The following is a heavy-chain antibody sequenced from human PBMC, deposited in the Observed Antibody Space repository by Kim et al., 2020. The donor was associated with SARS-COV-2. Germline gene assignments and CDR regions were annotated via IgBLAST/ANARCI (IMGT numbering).Heavy chain of an antibody. CDR1: GFTFSSYS. Sequence: GGSLRLSCAASGFTFSSYSMNWVRQAPGKGLEWVSSISSSSSYIYYADSVKGRFTISRDNAKNSLYLQMNSLRAEDTAVYYCARDGLEMATRDHLQTWYFDLWGRGTLVTVSS. D-gene: IGHD2-15*01. V-gene: IGHV3-21*01. J-gene: IGHJ2*01. CDR2: ISSSSSYI. CDR3: ARDGLEMATRDHLQTWYFDL.